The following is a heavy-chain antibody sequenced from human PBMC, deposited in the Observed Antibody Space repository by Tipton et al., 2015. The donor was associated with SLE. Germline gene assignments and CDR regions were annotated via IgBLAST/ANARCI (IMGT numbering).Heavy chain of an antibody. CDR3: ARMSGQLLARRAFDI. CDR2: IYYSGST. V-gene: IGHV4-59*08. CDR1: GGSISSYY. J-gene: IGHJ3*02. Sequence: GLVKPSETLSLTCTVSGGSISSYYWSWIRQPPGKGLEWIGYIYYSGSTNYNPSLKSRVTISVDTSKNQFSLKLTSVTAADTAVYNCARMSGQLLARRAFDIWGQGTMVTVSS. D-gene: IGHD3-16*01.